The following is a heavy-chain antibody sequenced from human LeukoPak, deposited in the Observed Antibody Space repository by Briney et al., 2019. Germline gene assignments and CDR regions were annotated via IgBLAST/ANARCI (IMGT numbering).Heavy chain of an antibody. CDR3: ARSEDSGSYYVSFDY. J-gene: IGHJ4*02. CDR2: INPNSGGT. Sequence: ASVKVSCKASGYTFTGYYMHWVRQAPGQGLEWMGWINPNSGGTNYAQKFQGRVTVTRDTSISTAYMELSRLRSDDTAVYCCARSEDSGSYYVSFDYWGQGTLVTVSS. CDR1: GYTFTGYY. V-gene: IGHV1-2*02. D-gene: IGHD1-26*01.